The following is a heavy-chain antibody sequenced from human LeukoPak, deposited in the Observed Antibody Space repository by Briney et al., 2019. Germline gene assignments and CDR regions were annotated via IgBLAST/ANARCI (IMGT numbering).Heavy chain of an antibody. V-gene: IGHV3-30*04. CDR2: ISHDGRDK. Sequence: GGSLRLSCAASGFIFSTYVMHWVRQPPGKELEWVAAISHDGRDKYSADSVKGRFTISRDNSKNTLYLQMNSLRAEDTAVYFCARDNYGDYFLDYWAREPWSPSPQ. J-gene: IGHJ4*02. CDR1: GFIFSTYV. D-gene: IGHD4-17*01. CDR3: ARDNYGDYFLDY.